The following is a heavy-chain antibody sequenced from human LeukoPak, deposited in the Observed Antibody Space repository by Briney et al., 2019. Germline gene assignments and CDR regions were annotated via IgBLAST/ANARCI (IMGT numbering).Heavy chain of an antibody. D-gene: IGHD6-6*01. CDR3: ARDQVRLAARPVRWFDP. CDR2: INPNRGGT. V-gene: IGHV1-2*02. Sequence: ASVKVSCKASGYTFTGYYMHWVRQAPGQGREWMGWINPNRGGTNYAKKFQGRVTMTRDTSISTAYMELSRLRCDDTAVYYCARDQVRLAARPVRWFDPWGQGTLVTVSS. CDR1: GYTFTGYY. J-gene: IGHJ5*02.